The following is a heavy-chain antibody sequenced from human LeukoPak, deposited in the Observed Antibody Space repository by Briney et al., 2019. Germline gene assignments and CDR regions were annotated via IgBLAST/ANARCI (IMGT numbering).Heavy chain of an antibody. CDR1: GFTFSSYS. CDR3: ARYYDILTGEDAFDI. V-gene: IGHV3-21*01. CDR2: ISSSSSYI. J-gene: IGHJ3*02. Sequence: GGSLRLSCAASGFTFSSYSINWVRQAPGKGLEWVSSISSSSSYIYYADSVKGRFTISRDNAKNSLYLQMNSLRAEDTAVYYCARYYDILTGEDAFDIWGQGTMVTVSS. D-gene: IGHD3-9*01.